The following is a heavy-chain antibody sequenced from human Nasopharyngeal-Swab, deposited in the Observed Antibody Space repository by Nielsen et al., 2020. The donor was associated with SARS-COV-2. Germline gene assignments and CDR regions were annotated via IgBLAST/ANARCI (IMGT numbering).Heavy chain of an antibody. V-gene: IGHV3-7*01. D-gene: IGHD3-3*01. CDR3: ARDRNGFIYYYYGMDV. CDR2: IKQDGSEE. CDR1: GFTFSSYW. Sequence: GESLKISCAASGFTFSSYWMSWVRQAPGKRLEWVANIKQDGSEEYYVDSVKGRFTISRDNAKNSLYLQMNSLRAEDTAVYYCARDRNGFIYYYYGMDVWGQGTTVTVSS. J-gene: IGHJ6*02.